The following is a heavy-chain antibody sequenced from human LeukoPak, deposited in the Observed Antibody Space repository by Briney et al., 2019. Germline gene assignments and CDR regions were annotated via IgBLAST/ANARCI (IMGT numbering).Heavy chain of an antibody. D-gene: IGHD5-24*01. CDR2: INHSGST. CDR3: ATGRDPYKTGH. V-gene: IGHV4-34*01. CDR1: GGSFSGYY. Sequence: SSETLSLTCAVYGGSFSGYYWSWIRQPPGKGLEWIGEINHSGSTNYNPSLKSRVTISVDTSKNQFSLKLSSLAAADTAVYYCATGRDPYKTGHWGQGTLVTVSS. J-gene: IGHJ4*02.